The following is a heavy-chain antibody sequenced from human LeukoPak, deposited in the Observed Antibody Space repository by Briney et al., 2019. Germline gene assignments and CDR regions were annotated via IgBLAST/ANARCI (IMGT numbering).Heavy chain of an antibody. Sequence: ASVKVSCKDAGYTFTGYYMFWVRQATGQGLEWMGWMNPNSGNTGYAQKFQGRVTITRDTSISTAYMELSRLRSEDTAVYHCARLQVRGVIGPWGQGTLLTVSS. CDR1: GYTFTGYY. CDR3: ARLQVRGVIGP. CDR2: MNPNSGNT. J-gene: IGHJ5*02. D-gene: IGHD3-10*01. V-gene: IGHV1-8*03.